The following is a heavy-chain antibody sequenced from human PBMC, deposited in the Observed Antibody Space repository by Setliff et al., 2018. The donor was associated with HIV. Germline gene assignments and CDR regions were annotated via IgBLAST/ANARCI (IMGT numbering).Heavy chain of an antibody. CDR1: GGSFSGFY. CDR2: INHSGST. D-gene: IGHD6-13*01. CDR3: ANFLPDTAAAGPRFDY. V-gene: IGHV4-34*01. J-gene: IGHJ4*02. Sequence: SETLSLTCAVYGGSFSGFYWSWVRQPPGKGLEWIGEINHSGSTTYNPSLKSRVTISVDTSKNHFSLKLSSVTAADTAVYYCANFLPDTAAAGPRFDYWGQGTLVTVSS.